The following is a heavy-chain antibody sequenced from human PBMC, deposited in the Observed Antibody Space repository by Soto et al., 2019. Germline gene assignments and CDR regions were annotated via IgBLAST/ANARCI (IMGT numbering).Heavy chain of an antibody. CDR3: AKGYGNGYGVYYYYYMDV. J-gene: IGHJ6*03. CDR2: ISWNSGSI. CDR1: GFTFDDYA. V-gene: IGHV3-9*01. D-gene: IGHD5-12*01. Sequence: EVQLVESGGGLVQPGRSLRLSCAASGFTFDDYAMHWVRQAPGKGLEWVSGISWNSGSIGYADSVKGRFTISRDNAKNSLYLQMNSLRAEDTALYYWAKGYGNGYGVYYYYYMDVWGKGTTVTVSS.